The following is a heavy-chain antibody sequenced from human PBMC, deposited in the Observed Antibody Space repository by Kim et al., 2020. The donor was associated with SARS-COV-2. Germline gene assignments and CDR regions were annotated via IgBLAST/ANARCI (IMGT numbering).Heavy chain of an antibody. D-gene: IGHD6-13*01. V-gene: IGHV5-10-1*01. Sequence: GESLKISCKGSGYSFTSYWISWVRQMPGKGLEWMGRIDPSDSYTNYSPSFQGHVTISADKSISTAYLQWSSLKASDTAMYYCAIPGGKYSSSWYHPLYYFDYWGQGTLVTVSS. CDR1: GYSFTSYW. CDR2: IDPSDSYT. J-gene: IGHJ4*02. CDR3: AIPGGKYSSSWYHPLYYFDY.